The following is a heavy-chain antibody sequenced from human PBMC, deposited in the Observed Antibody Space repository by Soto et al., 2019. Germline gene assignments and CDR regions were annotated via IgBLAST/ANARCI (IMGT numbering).Heavy chain of an antibody. J-gene: IGHJ6*02. CDR3: ARDPPKYYYDSSESRMDV. V-gene: IGHV1-46*01. CDR2: INPSGGST. D-gene: IGHD3-22*01. Sequence: ASVKVSCKASGYTFTSYYMHWVRQAPGQGLEWMGIINPSGGSTSYAQKFQGRVTMTRDTSTSTVYMELSSLRSEDTAVYYCARDPPKYYYDSSESRMDVWGQGNTVAXPS. CDR1: GYTFTSYY.